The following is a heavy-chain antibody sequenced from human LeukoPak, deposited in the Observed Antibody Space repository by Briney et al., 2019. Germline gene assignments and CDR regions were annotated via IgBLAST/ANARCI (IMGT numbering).Heavy chain of an antibody. V-gene: IGHV1-18*01. CDR3: ARDTMVRGVIIPHFDY. CDR2: ISAYNGNT. J-gene: IGHJ4*02. CDR1: GYTFTSYG. D-gene: IGHD3-10*01. Sequence: ASVKVSCKASGYTFTSYGISWVRQAPGQGLEWMGWISAYNGNTNYAQKLQGRVTMTTDTSTSTAYMELRSLRSDDTAVYHCARDTMVRGVIIPHFDYWGQGTLVTVPS.